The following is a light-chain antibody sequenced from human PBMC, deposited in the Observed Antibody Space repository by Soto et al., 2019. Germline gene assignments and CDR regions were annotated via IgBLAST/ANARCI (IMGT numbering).Light chain of an antibody. Sequence: EILMTQSQATLSFSPGERVTLSCRASQSVNNNFLSWYQQKPGQAPRLLIYAASSGATGIPDRFSGSGSGTDFTLTINRLEPEDFVVYYCQYYGNSRITFGQGTRLEIK. CDR1: QSVNNNF. CDR3: QYYGNSRIT. V-gene: IGKV3-20*01. CDR2: AAS. J-gene: IGKJ5*01.